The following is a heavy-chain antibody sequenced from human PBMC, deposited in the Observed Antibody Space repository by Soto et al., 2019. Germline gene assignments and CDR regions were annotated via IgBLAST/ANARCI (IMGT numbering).Heavy chain of an antibody. V-gene: IGHV3-23*01. CDR1: GFTFSSYA. CDR3: AKGTYSSGWYIGRYVDY. CDR2: ISGSGGST. D-gene: IGHD6-19*01. Sequence: EVQLLESGGGLVQPGGSLRLSCAASGFTFSSYAMSWVRQAPGKGLEWVSAISGSGGSTYYADSVKGRFTISRDNSKNTLYLQMNSLRAEDTAVSYCAKGTYSSGWYIGRYVDYWGQGTLVTVSS. J-gene: IGHJ4*02.